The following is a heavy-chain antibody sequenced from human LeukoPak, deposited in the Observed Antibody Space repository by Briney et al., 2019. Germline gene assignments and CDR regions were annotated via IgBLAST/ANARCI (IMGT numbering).Heavy chain of an antibody. CDR3: TRGRDDYNRFGY. CDR2: IKQDGSEK. CDR1: GFTFSNFW. Sequence: AGTLSLSCAASGFTFSNFWMIWVRQGPGQGLERVANIKQDGSEKYYVDSVMGSFTISTDNAKNSLYLQMNSLRAEDPAVYYRTRGRDDYNRFGYWGQGTLVTVSS. V-gene: IGHV3-7*01. D-gene: IGHD5-24*01. J-gene: IGHJ4*02.